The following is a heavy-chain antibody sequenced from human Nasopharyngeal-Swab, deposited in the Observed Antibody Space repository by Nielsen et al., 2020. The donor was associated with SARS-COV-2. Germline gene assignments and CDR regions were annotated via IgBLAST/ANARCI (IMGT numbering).Heavy chain of an antibody. CDR3: ARVPGEVGNYDY. CDR1: GGTFSSYA. CDR2: IIPIFGTA. Sequence: SVKVSCKASGGTFSSYAISWVRQAPGQGLEWMGGIIPIFGTANYAQKFQGRVTITADESTSTAYMELSSLRSEDTAVYYCARVPGEVGNYDYWGQGTLVTVSS. J-gene: IGHJ4*02. V-gene: IGHV1-69*13. D-gene: IGHD1-26*01.